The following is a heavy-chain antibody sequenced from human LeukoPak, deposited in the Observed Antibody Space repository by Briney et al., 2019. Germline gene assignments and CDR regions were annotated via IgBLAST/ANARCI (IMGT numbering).Heavy chain of an antibody. CDR2: INPNSGGT. CDR3: ARDRGYCSGGSCFDAFDI. V-gene: IGHV1-2*02. D-gene: IGHD2-15*01. CDR1: GYTFTGYY. J-gene: IGHJ3*02. Sequence: ASVKVSCMASGYTFTGYYMHWVRQAPGQGLEWMGWINPNSGGTNYAQKFQGRVTMTRDTSISTAYMELSRLRSDDTAVYYCARDRGYCSGGSCFDAFDIWGQGTMVTVSS.